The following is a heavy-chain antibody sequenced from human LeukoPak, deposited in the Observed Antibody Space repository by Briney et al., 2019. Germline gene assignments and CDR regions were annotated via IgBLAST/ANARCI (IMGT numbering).Heavy chain of an antibody. J-gene: IGHJ4*02. Sequence: SGGSLRLSWAPAGSTFSNYAMNWVRQPPGGGLEWVSSVSGSGGGTFYADSVKGRFTVSRDNSKNTLFLRMNSLSAEDTAVYYCARGKGQQLVADYWGQGTLVSISS. V-gene: IGHV3-23*01. CDR2: VSGSGGGT. D-gene: IGHD6-13*01. CDR3: ARGKGQQLVADY. CDR1: GSTFSNYA.